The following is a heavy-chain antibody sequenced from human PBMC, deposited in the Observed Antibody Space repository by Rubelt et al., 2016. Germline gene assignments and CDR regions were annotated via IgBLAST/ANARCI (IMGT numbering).Heavy chain of an antibody. Sequence: ESGGGLVKPGGSLRLSCAASGFTFSNAWMNWVRQAPGKGLEWVSRINSDGSSTYYADSVKGRFTISRDNAKNTLYLQMNSLSAEDTAIYFCARGVDTAGAGYWGQGTLVTVSS. CDR3: ARGVDTAGAGY. CDR2: INSDGSST. CDR1: GFTFSNAW. D-gene: IGHD5-18*01. V-gene: IGHV3-74*02. J-gene: IGHJ4*02.